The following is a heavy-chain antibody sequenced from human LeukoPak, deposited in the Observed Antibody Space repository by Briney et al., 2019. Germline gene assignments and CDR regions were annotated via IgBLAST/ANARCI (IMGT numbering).Heavy chain of an antibody. D-gene: IGHD6-19*01. V-gene: IGHV3-30*03. CDR1: VFTFRSYD. CDR2: ISFDGRNK. J-gene: IGHJ4*02. Sequence: GGSLRLSCAASVFTFRSYDMHWVPHAPGKGVEWGAVISFDGRNKYYTHSVRSGYSISRENSKNTLYMQINTQRHEYTPVYYCPRPGVDMSAYRSGPEGGYFDYWGEGALVTVSS. CDR3: PRPGVDMSAYRSGPEGGYFDY.